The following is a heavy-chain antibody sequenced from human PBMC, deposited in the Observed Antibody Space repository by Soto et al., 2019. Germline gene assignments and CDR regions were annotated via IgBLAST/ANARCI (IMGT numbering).Heavy chain of an antibody. CDR3: AGGYYYVGSGPYLYIYGMDV. Sequence: PSETLSLPCPVSGGSISTHYWSWIRQVPGRGLEWIGYIYYNGNTNYNPSLKGRVTVSIAPSESQFSLELTSVSAADTAVYFCAGGYYYVGSGPYLYIYGMDVWDQGTTVTVPS. CDR2: IYYNGNT. J-gene: IGHJ6*02. D-gene: IGHD3-22*01. CDR1: GGSISTHY. V-gene: IGHV4-59*11.